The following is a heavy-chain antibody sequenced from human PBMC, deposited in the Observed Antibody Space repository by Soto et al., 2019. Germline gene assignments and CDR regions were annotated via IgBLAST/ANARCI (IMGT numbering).Heavy chain of an antibody. CDR3: ARERRYYYYGMDV. CDR1: GGSFSGYY. CDR2: INHSGST. Sequence: PSETLSLTCAVYGGSFSGYYWSWIRQPPGKGLEWIGEINHSGSTNYNPSLKSRVTISVDTSKNQFSLKLSSVTAADTAVYYCARERRYYYYGMDVWGQGTTVTVS. J-gene: IGHJ6*02. D-gene: IGHD3-16*01. V-gene: IGHV4-34*01.